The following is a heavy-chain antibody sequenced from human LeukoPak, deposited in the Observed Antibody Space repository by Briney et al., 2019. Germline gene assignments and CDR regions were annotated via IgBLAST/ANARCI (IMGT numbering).Heavy chain of an antibody. CDR2: ISGSGGGT. CDR3: AKYKKGSSTWPGIYYYYGMDV. D-gene: IGHD6-13*01. Sequence: GGSLRLSCAASGFTFSSYAMSCVRQAPGKGLEWVSAISGSGGGTYYADSVKGRFTISRDNSKDTLYLQMNSLRAEDTAVYYCAKYKKGSSTWPGIYYYYGMDVWGQGTTVTVSS. J-gene: IGHJ6*02. V-gene: IGHV3-23*01. CDR1: GFTFSSYA.